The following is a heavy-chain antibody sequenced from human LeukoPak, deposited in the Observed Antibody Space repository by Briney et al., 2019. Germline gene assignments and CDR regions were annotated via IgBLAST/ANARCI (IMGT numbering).Heavy chain of an antibody. CDR3: ASLSVGSGWYPVDY. CDR1: GYTFTGYY. D-gene: IGHD6-19*01. V-gene: IGHV1-2*02. CDR2: INPNSGGT. J-gene: IGHJ4*02. Sequence: ASVKVSCKASGYTFTGYYMHWVRQAPGQGLEWMGWINPNSGGTNYAQKFQGRVTMTRDTSISTAYMELSRLRSDDTAVYYCASLSVGSGWYPVDYWGQGTLVTVSS.